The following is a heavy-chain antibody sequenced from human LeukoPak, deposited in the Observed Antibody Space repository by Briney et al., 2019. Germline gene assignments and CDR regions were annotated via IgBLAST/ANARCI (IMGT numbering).Heavy chain of an antibody. Sequence: GGFLRLSCAASGFTFSSYGMHWVRQAPGKGLEWVAFIRYDGSNKYYEDSVKGRFTISRDNSKNTLYLQMNSLRAEDTAVYYCAKSVPRYSGYVPEYFDYWGQGTLVTVSS. CDR2: IRYDGSNK. CDR1: GFTFSSYG. CDR3: AKSVPRYSGYVPEYFDY. D-gene: IGHD5-12*01. J-gene: IGHJ4*02. V-gene: IGHV3-30*02.